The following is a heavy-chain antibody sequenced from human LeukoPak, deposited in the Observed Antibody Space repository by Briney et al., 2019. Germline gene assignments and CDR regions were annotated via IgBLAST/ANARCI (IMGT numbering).Heavy chain of an antibody. CDR2: IYYSGST. D-gene: IGHD3-10*01. V-gene: IGHV4-59*08. Sequence: PSETLSLTCTVSGGSISSYYWSWIRQPPGKGLEWIGYIYYSGSTNYNLSLKSRVTISVDTSKNQFSLKLSSVTAADTAVYYCARHGPITMVDYWGQGTLVTVSS. CDR3: ARHGPITMVDY. CDR1: GGSISSYY. J-gene: IGHJ4*02.